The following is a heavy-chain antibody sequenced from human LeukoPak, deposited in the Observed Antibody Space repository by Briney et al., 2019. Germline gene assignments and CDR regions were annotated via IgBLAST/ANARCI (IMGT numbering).Heavy chain of an antibody. CDR1: GYTFNAYY. J-gene: IGHJ2*01. V-gene: IGHV1-2*02. D-gene: IGHD2-8*02. Sequence: ASMKVSCTASGYTFNAYYLHWVRQAPGQGLEWMGWINPNSGDTKYAQKFQGRVTMTGDTSISTAYMELSRLRFDDTAVYYCAILRLSTGLWWFFDLWGRGTLVTVSS. CDR2: INPNSGDT. CDR3: AILRLSTGLWWFFDL.